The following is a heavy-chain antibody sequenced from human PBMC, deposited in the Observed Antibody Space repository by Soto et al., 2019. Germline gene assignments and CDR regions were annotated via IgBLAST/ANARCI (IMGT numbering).Heavy chain of an antibody. CDR3: ASSDGDYNDY. D-gene: IGHD4-17*01. CDR2: IIPILGIA. V-gene: IGHV1-69*02. Sequence: QVQLVQSGAEVKKPGSSVKVSCKASGGTFSSYTISWVRQAPGQGLEWMGRIIPILGIANYAQKFQGRVTMXXDKSTSTAYMELSSLRSEDTAVYYCASSDGDYNDYWGQGTLVTVSS. J-gene: IGHJ4*02. CDR1: GGTFSSYT.